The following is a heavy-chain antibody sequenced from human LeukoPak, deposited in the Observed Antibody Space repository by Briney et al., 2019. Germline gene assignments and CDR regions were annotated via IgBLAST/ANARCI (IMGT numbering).Heavy chain of an antibody. Sequence: ASVTVSCKASGYIFTNYDIIWVRQAPGQGLEWMGWIRPSNGDIKYAQKFQGRVTLTTETSTNTAHMELRSLRSDDTAVYFCARDAVAVDFDYWGQGTLVTVSS. J-gene: IGHJ4*02. CDR1: GYIFTNYD. CDR2: IRPSNGDI. V-gene: IGHV1-18*04. CDR3: ARDAVAVDFDY. D-gene: IGHD6-19*01.